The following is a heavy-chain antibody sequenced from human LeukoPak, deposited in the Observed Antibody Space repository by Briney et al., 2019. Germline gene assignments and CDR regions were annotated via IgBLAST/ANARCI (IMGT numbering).Heavy chain of an antibody. CDR2: ISAYNGNT. CDR3: ARAIVGAKYYYGMDV. Sequence: ASVKVSCKASGYTFTSYGISWVRQAPGQGLEWMGWISAYNGNTNYAQKLQGRVTMTTDTSTSTAYMGLRSLRSDDTAVYYCARAIVGAKYYYGMDVWGQGTTVTVSS. D-gene: IGHD1-26*01. CDR1: GYTFTSYG. J-gene: IGHJ6*02. V-gene: IGHV1-18*01.